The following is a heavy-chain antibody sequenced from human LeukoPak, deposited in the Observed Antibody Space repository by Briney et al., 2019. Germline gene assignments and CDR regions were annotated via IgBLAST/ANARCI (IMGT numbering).Heavy chain of an antibody. Sequence: GGSLRLSCAASGFTFSDYYMSWIRQAPGKGLEWVSYISSSGSTIYYADSVKGRFTISRDNAKNSLYLQMNSLRAEDTAVYYCARARFDSSGYSFFDYWGQGTLVTVSS. CDR1: GFTFSDYY. CDR3: ARARFDSSGYSFFDY. V-gene: IGHV3-11*04. J-gene: IGHJ4*02. D-gene: IGHD3-22*01. CDR2: ISSSGSTI.